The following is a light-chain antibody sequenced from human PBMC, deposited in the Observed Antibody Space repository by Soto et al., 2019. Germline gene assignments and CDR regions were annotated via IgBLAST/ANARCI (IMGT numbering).Light chain of an antibody. CDR3: SSYTRSSFDV. CDR2: DVS. CDR1: RSDVGGYNY. Sequence: QSALTQPASVSGSPGQSITISCTGNRSDVGGYNYVSWYQQHPGKAPKLMIYDVSNRPSGVSNRFSGSESGNTASLTISGLQAEDEADYYCSSYTRSSFDVFGTGTKLTVL. V-gene: IGLV2-14*01. J-gene: IGLJ1*01.